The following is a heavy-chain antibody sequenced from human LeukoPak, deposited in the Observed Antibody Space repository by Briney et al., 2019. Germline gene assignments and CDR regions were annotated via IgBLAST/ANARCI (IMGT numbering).Heavy chain of an antibody. CDR2: IFHTGSI. Sequence: SETLSLTCGVSGYSISGGYYWGWIRQSPGKGLEWIATIFHTGSIYHNPSLKSRVILSVDTSKNQFSLILTSVTAADAAVYYCVRMGVSYYYDSSTYYPVAFDVWGQGTMVTVSS. D-gene: IGHD3-22*01. CDR1: GYSISGGYY. V-gene: IGHV4-38-2*01. CDR3: VRMGVSYYYDSSTYYPVAFDV. J-gene: IGHJ3*01.